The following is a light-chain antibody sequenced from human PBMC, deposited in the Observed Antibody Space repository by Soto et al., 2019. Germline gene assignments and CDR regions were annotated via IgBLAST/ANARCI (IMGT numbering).Light chain of an antibody. V-gene: IGKV3-20*01. CDR3: LQDVNYPWT. J-gene: IGKJ1*01. CDR2: GAS. CDR1: QSFTTS. Sequence: EIVLTQSPDTLSLSPGERATLSCRASQSFTTSLAWYQQKTGQPPRLLISGASRRATGIPDRFSGSGSETDFTLAISSLQPEDSATYYCLQDVNYPWTFGQGTKVDIK.